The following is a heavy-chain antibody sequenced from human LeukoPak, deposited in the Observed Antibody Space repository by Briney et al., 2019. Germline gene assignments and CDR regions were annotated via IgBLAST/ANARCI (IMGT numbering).Heavy chain of an antibody. CDR1: GYSLINNF. V-gene: IGHV1-2*02. CDR3: ARVYRYGSGSYYDF. J-gene: IGHJ4*02. Sequence: ASVKVSCKASGYSLINNFMHWVRQGPGQGLEWMGWINPNSGGTKYGQKFQGRVTMTRDTSISTVYMELSRLTYDDTAVYYCARVYRYGSGSYYDFWGQGTLITVSS. D-gene: IGHD3-10*01. CDR2: INPNSGGT.